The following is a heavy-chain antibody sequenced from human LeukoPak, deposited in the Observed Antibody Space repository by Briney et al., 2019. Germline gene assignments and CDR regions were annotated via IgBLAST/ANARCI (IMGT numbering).Heavy chain of an antibody. CDR1: GGSISSYY. D-gene: IGHD4-17*01. Sequence: SETLSLTCTVSGGSISSYYWSWIRQPPGKGLEWIGYIYYSGSTYYNPSLKSRVTISVDTSKNQFSLKLSSVTAADTAVYYCARGMTTLNNWFDPWGQGTLVTVSS. CDR2: IYYSGST. V-gene: IGHV4-59*12. J-gene: IGHJ5*02. CDR3: ARGMTTLNNWFDP.